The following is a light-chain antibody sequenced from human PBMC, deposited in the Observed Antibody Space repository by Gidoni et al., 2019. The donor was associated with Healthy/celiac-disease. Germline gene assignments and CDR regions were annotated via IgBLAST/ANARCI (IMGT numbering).Light chain of an antibody. CDR3: QQSYSTPT. CDR2: AAS. V-gene: IGKV1-39*01. Sequence: DIQMTQSPSSLSASVGDRVTITCRASQSTSSYLNWYQQKPGKAPTLLIYAASSLQSGVPSRFSGSGSGTDFTLTISSLQPEDYATYSCQQSYSTPTFGGGTKVEIK. J-gene: IGKJ4*01. CDR1: QSTSSY.